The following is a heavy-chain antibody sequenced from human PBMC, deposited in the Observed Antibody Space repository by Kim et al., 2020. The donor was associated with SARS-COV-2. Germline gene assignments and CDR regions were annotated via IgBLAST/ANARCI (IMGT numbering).Heavy chain of an antibody. CDR2: ISDSGGST. D-gene: IGHD6-13*01. Sequence: GGSLRLSCAASGFTFSSYAMSWVRQAPGKGLEWVSTISDSGGSTYYADSAKGRFTISRDNSKNTLYLQMNSLRAEDTAVYYCAKPVYSSPPSYVDYWGQGTLVTVSS. CDR1: GFTFSSYA. V-gene: IGHV3-23*01. CDR3: AKPVYSSPPSYVDY. J-gene: IGHJ4*02.